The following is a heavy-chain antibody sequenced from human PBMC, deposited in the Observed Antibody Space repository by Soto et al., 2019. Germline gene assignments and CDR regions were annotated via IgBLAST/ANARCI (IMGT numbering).Heavy chain of an antibody. J-gene: IGHJ6*02. D-gene: IGHD2-2*01. CDR1: GFTFSSYA. CDR2: ISGSGGST. Sequence: EVQLLESGGGLVQPGGSLRLSCAASGFTFSSYAMSWVRQAPGKGLEWVSAISGSGGSTYYADSVKGRFTISRDNSKNTLYLQMNSLRAEDTAVYYCAKDTASCSSTSCHPNYYYYYGMDVWGQGTTVTVSS. CDR3: AKDTASCSSTSCHPNYYYYYGMDV. V-gene: IGHV3-23*01.